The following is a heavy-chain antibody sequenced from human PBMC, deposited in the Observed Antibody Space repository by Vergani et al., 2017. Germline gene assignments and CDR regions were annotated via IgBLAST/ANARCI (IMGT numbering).Heavy chain of an antibody. CDR2: ISWNSGSI. V-gene: IGHV3-9*01. CDR3: AKDVVRFSGGTTVTPSCFDC. J-gene: IGHJ4*02. CDR1: GFTFDDYA. D-gene: IGHD1-1*01. Sequence: EVQLVESGGGLVQPGRSLRLSCAASGFTFDDYAMHWVRQAPGQGLEWVSGISWNSGSIGYADSVKGRFTISRDNAKNSLYLQMNSLRAEDTALYYCAKDVVRFSGGTTVTPSCFDCGSQGPLLT.